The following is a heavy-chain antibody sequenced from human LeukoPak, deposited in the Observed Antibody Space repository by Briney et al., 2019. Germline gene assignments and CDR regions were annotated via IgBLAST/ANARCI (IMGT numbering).Heavy chain of an antibody. V-gene: IGHV4-59*01. CDR1: GGSISSYY. CDR2: ISYSGST. D-gene: IGHD3-22*01. Sequence: PSETLSLTCTVSGGSISSYYWSWIRQPPGKGLEWIGYISYSGSTNYNPSLKSRVTISVDTSKNQFSLKLSSVTAADTAVYYCATFDYCDPRFDYWGQGTLVTVSS. J-gene: IGHJ4*02. CDR3: ATFDYCDPRFDY.